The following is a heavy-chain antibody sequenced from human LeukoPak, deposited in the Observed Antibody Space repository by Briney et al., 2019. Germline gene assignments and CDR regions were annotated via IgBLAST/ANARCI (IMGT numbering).Heavy chain of an antibody. V-gene: IGHV1-2*02. D-gene: IGHD4-11*01. CDR3: TTVTPPDYYYYMDV. J-gene: IGHJ6*03. Sequence: ASVKVSCKASGYTFTGYYMHWVRQAPGQGLEWMGWINPNSGGANYAQKFQGRVTMTRDTSISTAYMELSRLRSDDTAVYYCTTVTPPDYYYYMDVWGKGTTVTVSS. CDR2: INPNSGGA. CDR1: GYTFTGYY.